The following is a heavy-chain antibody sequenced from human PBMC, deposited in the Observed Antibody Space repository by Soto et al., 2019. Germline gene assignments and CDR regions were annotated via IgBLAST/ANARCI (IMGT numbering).Heavy chain of an antibody. V-gene: IGHV3-30*18. J-gene: IGHJ6*02. Sequence: QVQLMESGGGVVQPGRSLRLSCAASGFTFSTYGMHWVRQAPGKGLEWVALISYDGSNRNSADSVKGRFTIARDNSKNTQYLKMNSLRVEDTAVYYCAKDEVRTPSLYAMYVWDQGTTVTVSS. D-gene: IGHD3-10*01. CDR1: GFTFSTYG. CDR2: ISYDGSNR. CDR3: AKDEVRTPSLYAMYV.